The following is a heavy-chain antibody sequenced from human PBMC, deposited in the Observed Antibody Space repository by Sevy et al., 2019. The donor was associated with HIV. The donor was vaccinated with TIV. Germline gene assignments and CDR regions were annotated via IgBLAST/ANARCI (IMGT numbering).Heavy chain of an antibody. Sequence: GGSLRLSCAVSGFTFSNYWMSWVRQAPGKGLECVANINQDGGEKYYLDSVKGRFFVSRDNAKNSLYLQMDSLRAEDTAVYYSAREQITGAKPDCFDYWGQGTLVTVSS. CDR3: AREQITGAKPDCFDY. CDR2: INQDGGEK. CDR1: GFTFSNYW. V-gene: IGHV3-7*01. D-gene: IGHD1-7*01. J-gene: IGHJ4*02.